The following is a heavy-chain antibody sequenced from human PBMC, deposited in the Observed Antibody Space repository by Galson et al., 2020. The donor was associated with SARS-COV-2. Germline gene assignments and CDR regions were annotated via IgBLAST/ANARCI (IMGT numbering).Heavy chain of an antibody. CDR3: ARVHQHYYDSSGYYPDAFDI. CDR1: GFTFSSYS. CDR2: ISSSSSYI. V-gene: IGHV3-21*01. J-gene: IGHJ3*02. D-gene: IGHD3-22*01. Sequence: GGSLRLSCAASGFTFSSYSMNWDRQAPGKGLEWVSSISSSSSYIYYADSVKGRFTIPRDNAKNSLYLQMNSLRAEDTAVYYCARVHQHYYDSSGYYPDAFDIWGQGTMVTVSS.